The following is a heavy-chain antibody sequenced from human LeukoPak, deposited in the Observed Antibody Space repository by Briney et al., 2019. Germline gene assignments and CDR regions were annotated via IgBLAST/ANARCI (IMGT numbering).Heavy chain of an antibody. V-gene: IGHV1-2*02. J-gene: IGHJ6*02. CDR1: GYTFTGYY. CDR2: INPNSGGT. Sequence: ASVKVSCKASGYTFTGYYMHWVRQAPGQGLEWMGWINPNSGGTNYAQKFQGRVTMTRNTSISTAYMELSSLRSEDTAVYYCARGRSQRITMVRGVIKAPYYYYYGMDVWGQGTTVTVSS. CDR3: ARGRSQRITMVRGVIKAPYYYYYGMDV. D-gene: IGHD3-10*01.